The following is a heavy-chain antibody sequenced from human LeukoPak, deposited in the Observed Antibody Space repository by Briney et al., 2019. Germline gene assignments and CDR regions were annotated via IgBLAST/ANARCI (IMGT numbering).Heavy chain of an antibody. Sequence: GGSLRLSCAASGFTFSDYYMSWIRQAPGKGLEWVSYISSSGSTIYYADSVKGRFTISRDNSKNTLFLQMNSLRAEDTAIYYCAKGPPDSSTWYKRSEGWGQGTLVTVSS. D-gene: IGHD6-13*01. CDR3: AKGPPDSSTWYKRSEG. J-gene: IGHJ4*02. V-gene: IGHV3-11*01. CDR1: GFTFSDYY. CDR2: ISSSGSTI.